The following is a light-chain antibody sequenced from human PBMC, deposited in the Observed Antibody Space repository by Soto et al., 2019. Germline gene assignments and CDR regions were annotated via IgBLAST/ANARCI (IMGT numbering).Light chain of an antibody. CDR3: HESDCTPRT. J-gene: IGKJ2*02. CDR2: TAS. Sequence: DIQMTQSPSSLSVSVGDRVTITCRASQSIVSYLNWYQQKLGKAPKLLIYTASNLQSGVPSRFTGRGSGTHSPLPMRSLQPEDFATYYCHESDCTPRTFGQGTKLEIK. V-gene: IGKV1-39*01. CDR1: QSIVSY.